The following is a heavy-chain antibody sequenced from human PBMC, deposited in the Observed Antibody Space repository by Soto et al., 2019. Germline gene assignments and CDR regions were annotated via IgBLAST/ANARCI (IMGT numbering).Heavy chain of an antibody. CDR3: AREGDKYSSSPLGY. CDR2: IWYDGSNK. D-gene: IGHD6-6*01. J-gene: IGHJ4*02. Sequence: LRVSCASSLFTFRSYGMHWVRQSPGKGLEWVAVIWYDGSNKYYADSVKGRFTISRDNSKNTLYLQMNSLRAEDTAVYYCAREGDKYSSSPLGYWGQGTLVTVSS. CDR1: LFTFRSYG. V-gene: IGHV3-33*01.